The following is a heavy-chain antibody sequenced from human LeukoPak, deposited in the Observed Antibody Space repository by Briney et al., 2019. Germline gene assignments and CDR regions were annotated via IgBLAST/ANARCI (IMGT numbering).Heavy chain of an antibody. V-gene: IGHV4-59*08. CDR3: ARVLGYTYGHSPYYFDD. CDR2: LYYSGST. D-gene: IGHD5-18*01. CDR1: GGSISSYS. J-gene: IGHJ4*02. Sequence: PSETLSLTCTVSGGSISSYSWSWIRQPPGKGLEWIGYLYYSGSTHSNPSLNSRVTISEDTSKNQFSLSLRSVTAADTAVYYCARVLGYTYGHSPYYFDDWGQGTLVTVSS.